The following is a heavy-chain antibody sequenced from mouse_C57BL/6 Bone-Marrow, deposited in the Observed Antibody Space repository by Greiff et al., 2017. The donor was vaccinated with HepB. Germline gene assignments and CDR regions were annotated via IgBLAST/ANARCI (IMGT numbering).Heavy chain of an antibody. CDR1: GYAFSSSW. CDR3: ARSSGLRRYFDV. V-gene: IGHV1-82*01. CDR2: IYPGDGDT. J-gene: IGHJ1*03. D-gene: IGHD2-4*01. Sequence: VKLQQSGPELVKPGASVKISCKASGYAFSSSWMNWVKQRPGKGLEWIGRIYPGDGDTNYNGKFKGKATLTADKSSSTAYMQLSSLTSEDSAVYFCARSSGLRRYFDVWGTGTTVTVSS.